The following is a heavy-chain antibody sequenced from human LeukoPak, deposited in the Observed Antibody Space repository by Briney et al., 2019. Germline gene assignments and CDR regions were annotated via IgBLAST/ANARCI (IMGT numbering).Heavy chain of an antibody. V-gene: IGHV3-30-3*01. Sequence: AGGSLRLSCAASGFTFSSYAMHWVRQAPGKGLEWVAVISYDGSSKYYADSVKGRFTISRDNSKNTLYLQMNSLRAEDTAVYYCARDSQPFIVGATLDYWGQGTLVTVSS. J-gene: IGHJ4*02. CDR1: GFTFSSYA. D-gene: IGHD1-26*01. CDR2: ISYDGSSK. CDR3: ARDSQPFIVGATLDY.